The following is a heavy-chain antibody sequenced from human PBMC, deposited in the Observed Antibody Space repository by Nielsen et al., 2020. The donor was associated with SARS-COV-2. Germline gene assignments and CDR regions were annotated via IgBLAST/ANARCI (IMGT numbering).Heavy chain of an antibody. Sequence: SETLSLTCAVYGGSFSGYYYWSWIRAPPGKGLEWIGEINHSGSTTYNPSLKSRVTISVDTSKNQFSLKLNSVTAADTAVYYCARVRQTETTFPFYYFGVDVWGQGTTVTVSS. J-gene: IGHJ6*02. D-gene: IGHD4-17*01. V-gene: IGHV4-34*01. CDR3: ARVRQTETTFPFYYFGVDV. CDR2: INHSGST. CDR1: GGSFSGYYY.